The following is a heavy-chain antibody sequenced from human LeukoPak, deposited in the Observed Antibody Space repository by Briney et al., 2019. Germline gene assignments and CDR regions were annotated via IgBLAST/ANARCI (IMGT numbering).Heavy chain of an antibody. D-gene: IGHD3-22*01. CDR3: ARGHYYDSSGYYNGGYYFDY. Sequence: SQTLSLTCASSGDSVSSNSSAWNWIRQSPSRGLERLGRTYYRSKWYNDYAVIVKSRITSNIATSKNQFSLQLNSVTPEETAVYYCARGHYYDSSGYYNGGYYFDYWGQGTLVTVSS. CDR2: TYYRSKWYN. J-gene: IGHJ4*02. CDR1: GDSVSSNSSA. V-gene: IGHV6-1*01.